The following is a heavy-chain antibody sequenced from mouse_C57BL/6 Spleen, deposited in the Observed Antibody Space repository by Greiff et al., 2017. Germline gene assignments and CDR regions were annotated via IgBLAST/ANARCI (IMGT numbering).Heavy chain of an antibody. J-gene: IGHJ3*01. D-gene: IGHD2-4*01. CDR2: ISSGGSYT. CDR1: GFTFSSYG. V-gene: IGHV5-6*01. CDR3: AGQGDYGGFAY. Sequence: EVQLVASGGDLVKPGGSLKLSCAASGFTFSSYGMSWVRQTPDKRLEWVATISSGGSYTYYPDSAKGRFTISRDNAKNTLYLQMCSLESEDTAMCYCAGQGDYGGFAYWGQGTLVTVSA.